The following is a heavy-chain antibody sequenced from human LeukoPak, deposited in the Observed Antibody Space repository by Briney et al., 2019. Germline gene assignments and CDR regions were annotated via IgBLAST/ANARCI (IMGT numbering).Heavy chain of an antibody. V-gene: IGHV4-59*01. CDR1: GGSISSYN. CDR3: ARESRGYSYGAYFEY. CDR2: IYYSVST. D-gene: IGHD5-18*01. Sequence: PETLSLTCTVPGGSISSYNWSWSRQPPRQGRGWIGHIYYSVSTTYNPSPKSRVTISVDTSKNQFSLKLSSVTAADPAVYYCARESRGYSYGAYFEYWGQGTLVTVSS. J-gene: IGHJ4*02.